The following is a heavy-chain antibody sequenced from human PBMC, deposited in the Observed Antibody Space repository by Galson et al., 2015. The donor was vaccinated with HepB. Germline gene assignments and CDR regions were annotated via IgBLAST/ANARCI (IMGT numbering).Heavy chain of an antibody. D-gene: IGHD3-3*01. CDR1: GGXXXXXA. Sequence: SVKVSCKASGGXXXXXAXSXVRXXXXQGLEWMGGIIPIFGXANYAQXXXGRVTITADESTSXXYMELSSLRSEXTXVYYCAFXGVXXYYYYYYMXVWGKGXXVXVSS. J-gene: IGHJ6*03. CDR3: AFXGVXXYYYYYYMXV. V-gene: IGHV1-69*13. CDR2: IIPIFGXA.